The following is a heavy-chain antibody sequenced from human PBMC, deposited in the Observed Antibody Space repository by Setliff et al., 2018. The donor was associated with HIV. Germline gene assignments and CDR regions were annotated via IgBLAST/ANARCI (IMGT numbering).Heavy chain of an antibody. Sequence: LSLTCTVSGGSISSGANYWSWIRQHPGKGLEWVSAISGSGDTTYYSDSVKGRFTISRDTSKNTLYLEMNSLRGEDTALYYCAKDGIGTVADWFDTWGQGTLVTVSS. CDR1: GGSISSGA. D-gene: IGHD6-19*01. V-gene: IGHV3-23*01. J-gene: IGHJ5*02. CDR2: ISGSGDTT. CDR3: AKDGIGTVADWFDT.